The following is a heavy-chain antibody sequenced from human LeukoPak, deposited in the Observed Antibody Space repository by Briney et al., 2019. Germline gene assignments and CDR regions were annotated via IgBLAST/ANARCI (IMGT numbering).Heavy chain of an antibody. CDR1: DASMSHYY. J-gene: IGHJ4*02. D-gene: IGHD1-26*01. CDR3: ARRDRYSGTYFED. CDR2: ISYTGIT. Sequence: PSETLSLTCTVSDASMSHYYWSWIRQLPGKGLQWIGYISYTGITNYNPSLKSRVSISIHTSKNQFSPKLSTVTAADMAVYYCARRDRYSGTYFEDWGQGTLVTVSS. V-gene: IGHV4-59*01.